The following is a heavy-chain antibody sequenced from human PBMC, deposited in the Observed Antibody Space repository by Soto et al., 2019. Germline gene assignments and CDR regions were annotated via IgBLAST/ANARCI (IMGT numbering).Heavy chain of an antibody. CDR2: IYYSGST. Sequence: PSETLSLTCTVSGGSISSYYWSWIRQPPGKGLEWIGYIYYSGSTNYNPSLKSRVTISLDTSKNQFSLKLSSVTAADTAVYYCARHNYGSGSTYFDYWGQGTLVTVSS. CDR3: ARHNYGSGSTYFDY. J-gene: IGHJ4*02. D-gene: IGHD3-10*01. V-gene: IGHV4-59*08. CDR1: GGSISSYY.